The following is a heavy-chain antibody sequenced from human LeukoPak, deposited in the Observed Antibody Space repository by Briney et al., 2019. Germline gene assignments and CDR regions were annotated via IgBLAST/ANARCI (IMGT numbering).Heavy chain of an antibody. V-gene: IGHV4-59*01. CDR3: VRVRGGGPLNYYYYYMDV. CDR2: IYYSGST. Sequence: SETLSLTCTVSGGSISSYYWSWIRQPPGKGLEWIGYIYYSGSTNYNPSLKSRVTISVDTSKNQFSLKLSSVTAADTAVYYCVRVRGGGPLNYYYYYMDVWGKGTTVTVSS. CDR1: GGSISSYY. J-gene: IGHJ6*03. D-gene: IGHD4-23*01.